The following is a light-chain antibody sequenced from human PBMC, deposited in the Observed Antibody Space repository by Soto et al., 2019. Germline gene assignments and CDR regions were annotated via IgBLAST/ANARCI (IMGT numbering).Light chain of an antibody. CDR2: GAS. CDR1: QSVSSN. CDR3: QHYNNWPWT. J-gene: IGKJ1*01. Sequence: IDMTHSPATLSVSPWEIATRSCRASQSVSSNLAWYQQKPGQAPRLLIYGASTRATGIPARFSGSGSGTEFTLTISSLQSEDFAVYYCQHYNNWPWTFGQGTKVDIK. V-gene: IGKV3-15*01.